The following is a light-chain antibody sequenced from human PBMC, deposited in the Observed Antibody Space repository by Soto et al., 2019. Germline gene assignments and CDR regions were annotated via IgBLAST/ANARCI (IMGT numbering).Light chain of an antibody. V-gene: IGLV6-57*02. CDR3: QSYDSSRAV. CDR1: SGSIASNY. CDR2: EDN. J-gene: IGLJ7*01. Sequence: NFMLTQPHSVSESPGKTVTISCTGSSGSIASNYVQWYQQRPGSAPTTVIYEDNQRPSGVPDRFSGSIDSSSNSASLTISGLKTEDEADYYCQSYDSSRAVFGGGTQLTGL.